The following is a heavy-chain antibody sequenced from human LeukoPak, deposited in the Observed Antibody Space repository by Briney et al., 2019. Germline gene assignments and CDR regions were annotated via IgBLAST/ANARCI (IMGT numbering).Heavy chain of an antibody. V-gene: IGHV1-69*05. CDR3: ASVVGYSYGFDY. CDR2: IIPIFGTA. Sequence: SVKVSCKASGGTFSSYAISWVRQAPGQGLEWMGGIIPIFGTANYAQKFQGRVTITTDESTSTAYMELSSLRSEDTAVYYCASVVGYSYGFDYWGQGTLVTVSS. J-gene: IGHJ4*02. D-gene: IGHD5-18*01. CDR1: GGTFSSYA.